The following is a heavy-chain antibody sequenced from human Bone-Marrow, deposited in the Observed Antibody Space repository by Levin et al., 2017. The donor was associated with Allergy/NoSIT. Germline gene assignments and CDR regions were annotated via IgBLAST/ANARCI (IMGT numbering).Heavy chain of an antibody. CDR1: GASISSPYY. D-gene: IGHD1-7*01. J-gene: IGHJ4*02. V-gene: IGHV4-4*02. CDR2: IFHSGST. Sequence: KPSETLSLTCVVSGASISSPYYWSWVRQSPEKGLEWIGKIFHSGSTNYTPSLKGRVAIFLDKSKNQFSLNLSSVTAADTAVYYCARVTGTSNNYYFDHWGQGTLVTVSS. CDR3: ARVTGTSNNYYFDH.